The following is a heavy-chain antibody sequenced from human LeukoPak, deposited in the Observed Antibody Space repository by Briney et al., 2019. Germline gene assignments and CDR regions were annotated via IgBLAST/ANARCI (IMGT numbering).Heavy chain of an antibody. CDR2: IYTSGST. J-gene: IGHJ6*03. D-gene: IGHD3-10*01. CDR3: ARVDVTMVRGVIPYYMDV. V-gene: IGHV4-61*02. CDR1: GGSISSGSYY. Sequence: SETLSLTCTVSGGSISSGSYYWSWIRQPAGKGLEWIGRIYTSGSTNYNPSLKSRVTISVGTSKNQFSLKLSSVTAADTAVHYCARVDVTMVRGVIPYYMDVWGKGTTVTVSS.